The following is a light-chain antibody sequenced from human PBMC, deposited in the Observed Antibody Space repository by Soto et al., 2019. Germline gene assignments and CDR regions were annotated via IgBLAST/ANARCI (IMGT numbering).Light chain of an antibody. Sequence: QSVLTQPRSVSGSPGQSVTISCTGTSSDVGGYNYVSWYQQHPGKVPKLMIYDVSKRPSGVPDRFSGSKSGNTASLTISGLLAEDEADYYCCSYVDSHTFEVFGTGTKVTVL. CDR1: SSDVGGYNY. CDR3: CSYVDSHTFEV. V-gene: IGLV2-11*01. J-gene: IGLJ1*01. CDR2: DVS.